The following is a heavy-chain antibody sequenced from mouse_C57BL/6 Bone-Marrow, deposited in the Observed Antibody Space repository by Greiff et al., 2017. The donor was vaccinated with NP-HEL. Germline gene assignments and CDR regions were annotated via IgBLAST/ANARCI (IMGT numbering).Heavy chain of an antibody. CDR2: IYPRSGNT. CDR3: ARGGLAY. J-gene: IGHJ3*01. V-gene: IGHV1-81*01. Sequence: QVQLKQSGAELARPGASVKLSCKASGYTFTSYGISWVKQRTGQGLEWIGEIYPRSGNTYYNEKFKGKATLTADKSSSTAYMELRSLTSEDSAVYFCARGGLAYWGQGTLVTVSA. CDR1: GYTFTSYG.